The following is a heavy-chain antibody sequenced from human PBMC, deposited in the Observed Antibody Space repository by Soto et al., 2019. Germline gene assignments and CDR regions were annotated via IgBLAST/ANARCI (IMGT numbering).Heavy chain of an antibody. CDR1: GASFSGYY. Sequence: SDTLSLTCAVYGASFSGYYWSSIRQLPGKGLEWIGEINHSGSTNYNPSLKSRVTISVDTSKNQFSLKLSSVTAADTAVYYCARSLKYCSSTSCYWEGYGMDVWGQGTTVT. J-gene: IGHJ6*02. CDR2: INHSGST. D-gene: IGHD2-2*01. CDR3: ARSLKYCSSTSCYWEGYGMDV. V-gene: IGHV4-34*01.